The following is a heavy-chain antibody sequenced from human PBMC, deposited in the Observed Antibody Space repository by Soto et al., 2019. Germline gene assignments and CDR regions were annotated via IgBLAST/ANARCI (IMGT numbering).Heavy chain of an antibody. CDR2: IDRDGSRT. CDR3: ARAAYYDSSGSYTGYFDY. CDR1: GFTFSRYW. J-gene: IGHJ4*02. D-gene: IGHD3-22*01. Sequence: GSLRLSCAASGFTFSRYWIHWVRQAPGKGLVWVSRIDRDGSRTTYADSVRGRFTISRDNAKNTLFLQMNSLTAEDTAVYYCARAAYYDSSGSYTGYFDYWGQGTLVTVSS. V-gene: IGHV3-74*01.